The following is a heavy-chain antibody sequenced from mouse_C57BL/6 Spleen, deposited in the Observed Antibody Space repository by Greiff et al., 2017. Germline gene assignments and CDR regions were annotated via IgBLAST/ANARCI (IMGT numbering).Heavy chain of an antibody. Sequence: VQGVESGPGLVAPSQSLSITCTVSGFSLTSYAISWVRQPPGKGLEWLGGIWTGGGTNYNSALKSRLSISKDNSKSQVFLKMNSLQTDDTARYYCARYYGSRSGWYFDVWGTGTTVTVSS. V-gene: IGHV2-9-1*01. CDR3: ARYYGSRSGWYFDV. CDR2: IWTGGGT. J-gene: IGHJ1*03. CDR1: GFSLTSYA. D-gene: IGHD1-1*01.